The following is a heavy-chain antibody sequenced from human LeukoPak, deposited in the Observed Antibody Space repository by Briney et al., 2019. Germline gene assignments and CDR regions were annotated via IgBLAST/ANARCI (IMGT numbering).Heavy chain of an antibody. CDR1: GYTFTSYD. D-gene: IGHD5-18*01. CDR3: ARARWIQLWNYAFDI. CDR2: INPNSGGT. J-gene: IGHJ3*02. V-gene: IGHV1-2*02. Sequence: GASVKVSCKASGYTFTSYDINWVRQATGQGLEWMGWINPNSGGTNYAQKFQGRVTMTRDTSISTAYMELSRLRSDDTAVYYCARARWIQLWNYAFDIWGQGTMVTVSS.